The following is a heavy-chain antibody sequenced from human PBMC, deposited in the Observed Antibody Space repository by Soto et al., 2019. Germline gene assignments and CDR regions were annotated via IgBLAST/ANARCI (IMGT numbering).Heavy chain of an antibody. Sequence: PWGSLRLSCAASGFTLSTYAMNWVRQAPGKGLEWVAYISSSSTNIQYAGSVKGRFTISRDNAKNSLYLQMNSLRDDDTAGYFCARDCSLGNRWCRWFDPWGKGTLVPVSS. V-gene: IGHV3-48*02. J-gene: IGHJ5*02. CDR1: GFTLSTYA. D-gene: IGHD2-8*02. CDR3: ARDCSLGNRWCRWFDP. CDR2: ISSSSTNI.